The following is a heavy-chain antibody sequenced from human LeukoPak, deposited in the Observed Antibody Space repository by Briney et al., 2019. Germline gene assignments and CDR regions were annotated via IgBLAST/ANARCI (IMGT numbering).Heavy chain of an antibody. CDR3: ARDPSPYCSGGRCYDFFDR. J-gene: IGHJ4*02. Sequence: PGGSLRLSCAASGFTFSAYAIHWVRQAPGKGLEWVAVISYDGSNKYYADSVKGRFTISRDNSKNTLYLQMNSLRAEDTAVYYCARDPSPYCSGGRCYDFFDRWGQGTLVTLSS. V-gene: IGHV3-30-3*01. CDR1: GFTFSAYA. CDR2: ISYDGSNK. D-gene: IGHD2-15*01.